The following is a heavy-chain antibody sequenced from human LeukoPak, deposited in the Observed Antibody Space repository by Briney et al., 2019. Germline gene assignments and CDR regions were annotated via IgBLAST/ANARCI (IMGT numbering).Heavy chain of an antibody. CDR2: ITPIFGTA. CDR3: ARPYFYYDSSGYYGGY. V-gene: IGHV1-69*13. Sequence: SVKVSCKASGGSFSTYAISWVRQAPGQGLEWMGGITPIFGTAKYAQKFQGRVTITADESTSTAYMELSSLRSEDTAVYYCARPYFYYDSSGYYGGYWGQGTLVTVSS. J-gene: IGHJ4*02. D-gene: IGHD3-22*01. CDR1: GGSFSTYA.